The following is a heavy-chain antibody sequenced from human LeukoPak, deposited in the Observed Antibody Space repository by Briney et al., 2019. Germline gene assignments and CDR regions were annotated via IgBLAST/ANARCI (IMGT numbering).Heavy chain of an antibody. CDR2: MNPNSGNT. J-gene: IGHJ4*02. CDR1: GYTFTSYD. Sequence: ASVKVSCKASGYTFTSYDINWVRQATGQGLEWMGWMNPNSGNTGYAQKFQGRVTMTRNTSISTAYMELSSLRSEDTAVYYCARDLYRDYVWGSYRPYYFDYWGQGTLVTVSS. D-gene: IGHD3-16*02. V-gene: IGHV1-8*01. CDR3: ARDLYRDYVWGSYRPYYFDY.